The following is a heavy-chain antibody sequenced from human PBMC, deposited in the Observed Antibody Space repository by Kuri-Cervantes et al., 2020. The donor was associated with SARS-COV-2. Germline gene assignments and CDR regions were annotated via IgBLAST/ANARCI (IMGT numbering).Heavy chain of an antibody. CDR2: ISTTSSDI. CDR1: GFTFSIYN. D-gene: IGHD6-19*01. CDR3: VKSITVSGTGFDY. V-gene: IGHV3-21*01. J-gene: IGHJ4*02. Sequence: GGSLRLSCAASGFTFSIYNMNWVRQAPGKGLEWGSLISTTSSDIYYADSVRGRFTISRDNAKNSLSLQMNSLRAEDTAVYYRVKSITVSGTGFDYWGQGALVTVSS.